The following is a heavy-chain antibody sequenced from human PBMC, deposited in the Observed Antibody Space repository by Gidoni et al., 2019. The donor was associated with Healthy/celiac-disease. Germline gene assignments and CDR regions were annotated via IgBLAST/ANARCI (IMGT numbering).Heavy chain of an antibody. J-gene: IGHJ4*02. D-gene: IGHD3-10*01. V-gene: IGHV5-10-1*03. CDR1: GSCFTSYC. CDR3: ARHMGSLGLLWFGERPDY. CDR2: IDPSGSYT. Sequence: EVQLVQSGAEVHKPGESVSFPCKGSGSCFTSYCIRWVRQLPGKGLEWMGRIDPSGSYTNYSPSFHGIVTISADKSSSTAYLQWSSLKASDTAMYYCARHMGSLGLLWFGERPDYWGQGTLVTVSS.